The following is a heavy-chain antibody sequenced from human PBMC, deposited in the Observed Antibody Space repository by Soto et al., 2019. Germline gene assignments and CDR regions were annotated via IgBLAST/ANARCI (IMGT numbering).Heavy chain of an antibody. CDR1: GYSYTTFG. V-gene: IGHV1-18*01. CDR2: RNSNSGKT. Sequence: QVQLVQSGAEVKKPGASVKVSCKPSGYSYTTFGISWVRQAPGHGLEWMGWRNSNSGKTDYAQKFQGRATMTTDTFTRTAYMDLRSLTSDDSAVYFCVRDRLTVTGTKCFDYCGQGTLVTVSS. J-gene: IGHJ4*02. CDR3: VRDRLTVTGTKCFDY. D-gene: IGHD4-17*01.